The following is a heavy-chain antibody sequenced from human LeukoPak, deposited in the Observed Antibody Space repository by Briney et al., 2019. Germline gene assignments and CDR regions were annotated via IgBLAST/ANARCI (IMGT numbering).Heavy chain of an antibody. CDR3: AKDYTAMARGMEY. Sequence: GGSLRLSCAASGFTFDDYAMHWVRQAPGKGLEWVSGISWNSGSIGYADSVKGRFTISRDNAKNSLYLQMNSLRAEDTALYYCAKDYTAMARGMEYWGQGTLVTVSS. J-gene: IGHJ4*02. V-gene: IGHV3-9*01. CDR1: GFTFDDYA. D-gene: IGHD5-18*01. CDR2: ISWNSGSI.